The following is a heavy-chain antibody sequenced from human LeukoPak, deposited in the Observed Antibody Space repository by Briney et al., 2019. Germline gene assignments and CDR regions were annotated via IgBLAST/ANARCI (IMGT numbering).Heavy chain of an antibody. CDR3: ARGGYGPGSHYRC. J-gene: IGHJ4*02. CDR1: GGSISSGSYY. V-gene: IGHV4-61*02. CDR2: IYTSGST. Sequence: SETLSLTCTVSGGSISSGSYYWSWIRQPAGKGLEWIGRIYTSGSTNYNPSLKSRVTISVDTSKNQFSLKLSSVTAADRAIYYCARGGYGPGSHYRCWGQGTLVTVSS. D-gene: IGHD3-10*01.